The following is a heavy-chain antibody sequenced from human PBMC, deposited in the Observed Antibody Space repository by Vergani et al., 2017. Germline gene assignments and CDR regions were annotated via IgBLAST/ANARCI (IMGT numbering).Heavy chain of an antibody. Sequence: EVQLVESGGGLVQPGGSLRLSCAASGFTFSSSSMNWVRQAPGKGLEWVSYISSSSSTIYYADSVKGRFTISRDNAKNSLYLQMNSLRAEDTAVYYCARDVDSSSWFIDAFDIWGQGTMVTVSS. CDR3: ARDVDSSSWFIDAFDI. V-gene: IGHV3-48*01. J-gene: IGHJ3*02. CDR1: GFTFSSSS. CDR2: ISSSSSTI. D-gene: IGHD6-13*01.